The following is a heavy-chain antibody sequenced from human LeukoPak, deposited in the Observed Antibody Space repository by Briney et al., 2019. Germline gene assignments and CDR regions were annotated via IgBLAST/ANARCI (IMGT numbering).Heavy chain of an antibody. D-gene: IGHD3-16*01. CDR3: ATGPKYYDCVWGDKMVYFDY. Sequence: GASVKVSCKASGYTFTGYYMHWVRQAPGQGLEWMGRINPNSGGTIYAQKFQGRVTMTEDTSTDTAYMELSSLRSEDTAVYYCATGPKYYDCVWGDKMVYFDYWGQGTLVTVSS. V-gene: IGHV1-2*06. J-gene: IGHJ4*02. CDR2: INPNSGGT. CDR1: GYTFTGYY.